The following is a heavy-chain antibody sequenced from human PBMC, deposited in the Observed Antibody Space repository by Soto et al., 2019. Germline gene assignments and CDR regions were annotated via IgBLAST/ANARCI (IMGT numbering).Heavy chain of an antibody. D-gene: IGHD3-9*01. J-gene: IGHJ3*02. Sequence: QVQLQQWGAGLLKPSETLSLTCAVYGGSFSGYYRSWIRQPPGKGLEWIGEINHSGSTNYNPSLKSRVTISVDTSKNQFSLKLSSVTAADTAVYYCARGPTYYDILTGYYKNKKGAFDIWGQGTMVTVSS. CDR1: GGSFSGYY. CDR2: INHSGST. V-gene: IGHV4-34*01. CDR3: ARGPTYYDILTGYYKNKKGAFDI.